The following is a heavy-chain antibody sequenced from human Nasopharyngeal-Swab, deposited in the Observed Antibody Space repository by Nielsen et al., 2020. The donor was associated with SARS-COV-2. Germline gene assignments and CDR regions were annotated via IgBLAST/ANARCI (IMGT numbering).Heavy chain of an antibody. CDR1: GFTFRNYN. J-gene: IGHJ4*02. CDR3: ARATDTSTYGLYY. V-gene: IGHV3-48*04. D-gene: IGHD3-10*01. CDR2: ISTSSSTI. Sequence: GESLEISCVASGFTFRNYNINWVRQAPGRGLEWVSYISTSSSTIHYADSVKGRFTISRDNAKDSLYLQMSSLRAEDTAFYYCARATDTSTYGLYYWGQGTLVTVSS.